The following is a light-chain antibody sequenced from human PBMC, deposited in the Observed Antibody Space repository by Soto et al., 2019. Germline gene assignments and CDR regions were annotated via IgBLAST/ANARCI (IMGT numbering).Light chain of an antibody. CDR1: SSDVGGYNF. J-gene: IGLJ2*01. CDR2: EVT. V-gene: IGLV2-8*01. CDR3: TSYAGSNIPVV. Sequence: QSVLTQPPSASGSPGQSVTISCTGTSSDVGGYNFVSWYQQHPGKAPKLMIYEVTKRPSGVPDRFSGSKSGNTASLTVSGLQCEDEADYYCTSYAGSNIPVVFGGGTQLTVL.